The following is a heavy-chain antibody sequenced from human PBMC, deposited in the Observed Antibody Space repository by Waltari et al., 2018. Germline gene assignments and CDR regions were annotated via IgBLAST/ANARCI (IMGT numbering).Heavy chain of an antibody. V-gene: IGHV3-21*01. CDR2: ISISSSYR. Sequence: EVQLVESGGGLVKPGGSLRLSCAASGFTFSSYSMNWVRQAPGKGLGWVSSISISSSYRYDADSVKGRFTISRENAKNSRYLQMNSLRAEDTAVYYCARASRGSMGYWGQGTLVTVSS. CDR3: ARASRGSMGY. J-gene: IGHJ4*02. CDR1: GFTFSSYS. D-gene: IGHD2-15*01.